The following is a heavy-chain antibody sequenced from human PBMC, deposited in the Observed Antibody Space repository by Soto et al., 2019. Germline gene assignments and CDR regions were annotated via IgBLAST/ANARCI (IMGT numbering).Heavy chain of an antibody. J-gene: IGHJ2*01. CDR2: ISHDGSNE. CDR3: VGAMLGLTRHFDL. CDR1: GFFFRTYA. V-gene: IGHV3-30-3*01. D-gene: IGHD3-16*01. Sequence: QVQLVESGGGVVQPGRSLRLSCAASGFFFRTYAMHWVRQAPGKGLEWVSVISHDGSNEYYADSVKGRFTISRDNSKNTLYVQMNSLRPEDTAVYYCVGAMLGLTRHFDLWGRGTLVTVSS.